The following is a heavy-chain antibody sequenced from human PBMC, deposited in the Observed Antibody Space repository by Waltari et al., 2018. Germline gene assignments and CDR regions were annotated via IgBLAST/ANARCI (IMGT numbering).Heavy chain of an antibody. D-gene: IGHD2-21*02. Sequence: EVQLVESGGGLVQPGGSLRLSCAASGFTFTSHWMHWVRQGPGKGLEWVSRLNYDGSSTYYADLVKGRFTISRDNAKNTLYLQMNSLRAEDTGVYYCVRGYGGDVYWGQGTLVTVSS. V-gene: IGHV3-74*01. CDR1: GFTFTSHW. CDR3: VRGYGGDVY. J-gene: IGHJ4*02. CDR2: LNYDGSST.